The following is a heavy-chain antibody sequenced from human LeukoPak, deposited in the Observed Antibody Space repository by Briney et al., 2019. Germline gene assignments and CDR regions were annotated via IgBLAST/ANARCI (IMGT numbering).Heavy chain of an antibody. CDR2: IYYSGSN. CDR1: GGSISSYY. J-gene: IGHJ4*02. Sequence: SETLSLTCTVSGGSISSYYWIWIRQPPGKGLEWSGYIYYSGSNNYNPSLERRVTISLSASKNQLFLRLSAVTAADTALFYWWSRNYHDSNGYSDYWGQGTLVTVSS. D-gene: IGHD3-22*01. CDR3: WSRNYHDSNGYSDY. V-gene: IGHV4-59*01.